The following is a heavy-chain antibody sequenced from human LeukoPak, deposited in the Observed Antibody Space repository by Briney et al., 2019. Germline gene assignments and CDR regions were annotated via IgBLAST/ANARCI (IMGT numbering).Heavy chain of an antibody. CDR1: GFTFSNAW. D-gene: IGHD4-17*01. CDR2: IKSKTDGGTT. Sequence: GGSLRLSCAASGFTFSNAWMSWVRQAPGKGLEWVGRIKSKTDGGTTDYAAPVKGRFTISRDDSKNTLYLQMNSLKTEDTAVYYCTTACVQDYGDYDYWGQGTLVTVSS. J-gene: IGHJ4*02. CDR3: TTACVQDYGDYDY. V-gene: IGHV3-15*01.